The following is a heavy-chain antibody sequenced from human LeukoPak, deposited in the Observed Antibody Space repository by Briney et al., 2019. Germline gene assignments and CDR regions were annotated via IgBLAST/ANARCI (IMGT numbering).Heavy chain of an antibody. CDR2: IYTSGST. CDR3: ARLIADCSSTSCQGGVNYYFDY. Sequence: PSETLSLTCTVSGGSISSYYWSWIRQPAGKGLEWIGRIYTSGSTNYNPSLKSRDTMSVDTSKNQFSLKLSSVTAADTAVYYCARLIADCSSTSCQGGVNYYFDYWGQGTLVTVSS. V-gene: IGHV4-4*07. J-gene: IGHJ4*02. D-gene: IGHD2-2*01. CDR1: GGSISSYY.